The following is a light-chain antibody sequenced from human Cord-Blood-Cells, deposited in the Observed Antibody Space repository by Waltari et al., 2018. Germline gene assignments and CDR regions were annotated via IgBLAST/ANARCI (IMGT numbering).Light chain of an antibody. CDR2: EVS. CDR1: SSDDGGYNY. Sequence: QSALTQPASVSGSPGQSITIPCPGTSSDDGGYNYVSWYQQHPGKAPKLMIYEVSNRPSGVSNRFSGSKSGNTASLTISGLQAEDEADYYCSSYTSSSTPRVFGTGTKVTVL. CDR3: SSYTSSSTPRV. V-gene: IGLV2-14*01. J-gene: IGLJ1*01.